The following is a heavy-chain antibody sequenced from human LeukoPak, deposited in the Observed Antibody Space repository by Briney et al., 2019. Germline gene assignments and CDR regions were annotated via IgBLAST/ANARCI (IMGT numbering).Heavy chain of an antibody. CDR3: ATVRGQWLVLGNWFDP. V-gene: IGHV1-24*01. CDR2: FDPEDGET. CDR1: GYTLTELS. J-gene: IGHJ5*02. D-gene: IGHD6-19*01. Sequence: ASVKVSCKVSGYTLTELSMHWVRQAPGKGLEWMGGFDPEDGETIYAQKFQGRVTMTEDTSTDTAYMELSSLSSEDTAVYYCATVRGQWLVLGNWFDPWGQGTLVTVSS.